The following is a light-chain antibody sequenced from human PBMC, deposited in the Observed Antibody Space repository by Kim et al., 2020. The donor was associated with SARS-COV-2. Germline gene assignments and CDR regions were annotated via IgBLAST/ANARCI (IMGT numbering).Light chain of an antibody. V-gene: IGKV1-13*02. CDR2: AAS. CDR3: QQFYSYPIT. Sequence: ATVRDRVTITCRARQGIGSVLAWYQQRTGKAPKLPIYAASILESGVPSRFSGSGSGTDFTLTISSLQPEDFATYFCQQFYSYPITFGQGTRMEIK. J-gene: IGKJ5*01. CDR1: QGIGSV.